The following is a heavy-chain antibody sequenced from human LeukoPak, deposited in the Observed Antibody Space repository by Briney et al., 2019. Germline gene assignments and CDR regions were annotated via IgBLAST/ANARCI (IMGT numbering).Heavy chain of an antibody. CDR1: GYTFTSYG. CDR3: ARDYIAVAKVAPHLDY. Sequence: ASVKVSCKASGYTFTSYGISWVRQAPGQGLEWMGWISAYNGNTNYAQKLQGRVTMTTDTSTSTAYMELRSLRSDDTAVYYCARDYIAVAKVAPHLDYWGQGTLVTVSS. D-gene: IGHD6-19*01. CDR2: ISAYNGNT. V-gene: IGHV1-18*01. J-gene: IGHJ4*02.